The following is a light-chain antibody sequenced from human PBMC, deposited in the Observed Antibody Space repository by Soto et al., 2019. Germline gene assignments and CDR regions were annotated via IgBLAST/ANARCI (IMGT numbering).Light chain of an antibody. CDR3: QQYGSLSWT. Sequence: EIVMTQSPATLSVSPGERATLSCRASQSVSTRLAWYKQKPGQAPRLLIYGASTRATGIPARFSGSGSGTEFTLTISRLQSEDFAVYYYQQYGSLSWTFGQGTKVDIK. V-gene: IGKV3-15*01. J-gene: IGKJ1*01. CDR2: GAS. CDR1: QSVSTR.